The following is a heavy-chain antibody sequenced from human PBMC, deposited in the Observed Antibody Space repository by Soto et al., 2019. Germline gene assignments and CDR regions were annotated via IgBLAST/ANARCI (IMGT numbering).Heavy chain of an antibody. CDR3: AREKGVWNTLWGYYYMDV. D-gene: IGHD1-1*01. J-gene: IGHJ6*03. Sequence: PRGSLRLSCAASGFTFSDYYMSWIRQAPGKGLEWVSYISSSGSTIYYADSVKGRFTISRDNAKNSLYLQMNSLRAEDTAVYYCAREKGVWNTLWGYYYMDVRGKGTTVTVSS. V-gene: IGHV3-11*01. CDR1: GFTFSDYY. CDR2: ISSSGSTI.